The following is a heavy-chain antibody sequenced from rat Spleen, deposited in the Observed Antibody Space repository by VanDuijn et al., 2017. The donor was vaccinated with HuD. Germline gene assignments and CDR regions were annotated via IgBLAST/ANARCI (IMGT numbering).Heavy chain of an antibody. D-gene: IGHD1-2*01. Sequence: QVQLKESGPGLVQPSQTLSLTCTVSGFSLTSNGVSWVRQPPGKGLEWIAAISTGGNTYYNSGLKSRLGISRATSKSQVFLKMNSLQTEETTAYYCARAFYSTYIRFDYWGQGIMVTVSS. CDR1: GFSLTSNG. J-gene: IGHJ2*01. CDR2: ISTGGNT. V-gene: IGHV2S12*01. CDR3: ARAFYSTYIRFDY.